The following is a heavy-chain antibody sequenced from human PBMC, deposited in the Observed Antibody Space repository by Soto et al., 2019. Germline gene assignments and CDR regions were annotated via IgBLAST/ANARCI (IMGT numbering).Heavy chain of an antibody. J-gene: IGHJ4*02. CDR2: ISPMFGAA. D-gene: IGHD3-10*01. Sequence: QVQLVQSGAEMKKPGSSVKVSCQSSGGTFNTYAMNWVRQAPGQGPEWMGDISPMFGAANYAPKFQGRVTVTAVEATSTSYMQLSSLTSEDTAIYFCAREVQVHTPAFVYWGQGTLVTVSS. CDR3: AREVQVHTPAFVY. CDR1: GGTFNTYA. V-gene: IGHV1-69*19.